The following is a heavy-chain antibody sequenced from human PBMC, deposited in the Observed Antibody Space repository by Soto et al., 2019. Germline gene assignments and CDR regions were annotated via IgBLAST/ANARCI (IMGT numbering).Heavy chain of an antibody. Sequence: VSWEAPGFTFTCFASSLVRKATGQGLEXMXXMXPXXXTXXXAQKFQGRFTMTSDPSISTDYMELSSLNSDDTAVYYSAGRYVFLDVWGQGTTVTVSS. CDR2: MXPXXXTX. CDR3: AGRYVFLDV. V-gene: IGHV1-8*01. CDR1: GFTFTCFA. D-gene: IGHD1-20*01. J-gene: IGHJ6*02.